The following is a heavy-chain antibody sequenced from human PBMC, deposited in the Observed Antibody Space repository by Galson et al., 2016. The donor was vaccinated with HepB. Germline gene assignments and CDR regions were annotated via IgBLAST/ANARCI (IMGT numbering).Heavy chain of an antibody. D-gene: IGHD2-15*01. J-gene: IGHJ6*02. V-gene: IGHV1-18*01. CDR3: ARVGTHLGYCSGTDCYGGFYGMDV. CDR1: GYMFIHYG. CDR2: ISTSNDDT. Sequence: SVKVSCKAFGYMFIHYGVSWVRQAPGQGLEWMGWISTSNDDTKFSQKFQGRVTMTTDTSTSTVHMELRSLRSDDTAIYSCARVGTHLGYCSGTDCYGGFYGMDVWGQGTTVTVSS.